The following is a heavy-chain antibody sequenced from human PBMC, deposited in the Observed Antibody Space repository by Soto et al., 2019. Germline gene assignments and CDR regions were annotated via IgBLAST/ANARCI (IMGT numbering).Heavy chain of an antibody. J-gene: IGHJ3*01. CDR3: AKNGRAGEYEAFDF. Sequence: EVQLVESGGGLVQPGRSLRLSCAASGFPFDDYAMHWVRQTPGKGPEWVAGINWESGSIGYADSVKGRFTISRDNAKNSLYLKMNSLRTEETALYYCAKNGRAGEYEAFDFWGQGTMVTVSS. CDR1: GFPFDDYA. D-gene: IGHD3-10*01. CDR2: INWESGSI. V-gene: IGHV3-9*01.